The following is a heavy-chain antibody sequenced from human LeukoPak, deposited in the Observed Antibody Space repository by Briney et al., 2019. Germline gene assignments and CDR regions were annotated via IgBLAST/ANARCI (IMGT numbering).Heavy chain of an antibody. J-gene: IGHJ4*02. Sequence: ASVKVSCKASGYIFTNYGISWVRQAPGQGLEWMGWISPYNGHTNFAPNLQDRLTMTTDTSTSTAYMELRSLRPDDTAVYYCAKTRDTVLNEYWGQGTLVTVSS. CDR2: ISPYNGHT. CDR3: AKTRDTVLNEY. CDR1: GYIFTNYG. V-gene: IGHV1-18*01.